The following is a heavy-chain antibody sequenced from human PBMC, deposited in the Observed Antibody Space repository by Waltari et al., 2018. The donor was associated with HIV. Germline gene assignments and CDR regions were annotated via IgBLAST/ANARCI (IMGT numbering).Heavy chain of an antibody. Sequence: EVQLVESGGGLVQPGGSLRLSCVVSEFTPSSNWMTGVRQAPGKGLEWVANIRSDGREKYYVNSVKGRFTVSRDNAKNSLFLYMNNLRVEDTAVYYCATNGDWAFDIWGQGTTVTVSS. D-gene: IGHD2-21*01. CDR3: ATNGDWAFDI. V-gene: IGHV3-7*01. J-gene: IGHJ3*02. CDR1: EFTPSSNW. CDR2: IRSDGREK.